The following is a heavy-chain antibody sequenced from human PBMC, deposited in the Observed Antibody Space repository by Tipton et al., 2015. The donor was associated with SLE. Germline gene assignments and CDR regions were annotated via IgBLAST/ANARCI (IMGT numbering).Heavy chain of an antibody. J-gene: IGHJ6*02. CDR2: INHSGST. D-gene: IGHD5-18*01. Sequence: TLSLTCAVYGGSFSGYYWSWIRQPPGKGLEWIGEINHSGSTNYNPSLKSRVTISVDTSKNQFSLKLSSVTAADTAVYYCARDAYSYGYDGMDVWGQGTTVTVSS. CDR1: GGSFSGYY. V-gene: IGHV4-34*01. CDR3: ARDAYSYGYDGMDV.